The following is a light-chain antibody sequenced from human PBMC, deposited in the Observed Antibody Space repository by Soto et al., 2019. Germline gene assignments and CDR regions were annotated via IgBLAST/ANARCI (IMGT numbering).Light chain of an antibody. CDR3: MQAVQTPRT. V-gene: IGKV2-28*01. Sequence: DIVMTQSPLSLPVTPGEPASISCRSSQSLLHSNGYNYLDWYLQKPGQSPQLLIYSGSNRASGVPDRFSGSGSGTDCTLKISRVEAEDVGTYYGMQAVQTPRTFGPGTKLEIK. CDR2: SGS. J-gene: IGKJ2*01. CDR1: QSLLHSNGYNY.